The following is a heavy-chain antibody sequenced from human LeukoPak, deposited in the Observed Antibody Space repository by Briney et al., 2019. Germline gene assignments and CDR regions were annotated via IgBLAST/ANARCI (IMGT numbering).Heavy chain of an antibody. Sequence: ASVTVSCKASGYTFTDQYIHWVRQAPGQGLEWMGWNNPNSGATKYAQKFQGRVTMTRDTSISTAYMELSRLRPDDTAVYYCAIDGSTWYYFDYWGQGTLVTVSS. D-gene: IGHD6-13*01. V-gene: IGHV1-2*02. CDR2: NNPNSGAT. CDR1: GYTFTDQY. CDR3: AIDGSTWYYFDY. J-gene: IGHJ4*02.